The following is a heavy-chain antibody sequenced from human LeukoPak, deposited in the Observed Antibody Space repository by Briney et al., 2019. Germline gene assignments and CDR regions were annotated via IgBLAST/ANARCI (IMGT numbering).Heavy chain of an antibody. D-gene: IGHD4-11*01. CDR3: AKDLYSNYGPADY. J-gene: IGHJ4*02. V-gene: IGHV3-23*01. Sequence: GGSLRLSCAASGFTFSSYAMSWVRQAPGKGLEWVSTINGGGVNTHYADSVGGRFTISGDNSKNTLFLQMNSLRDEDTAVYYCAKDLYSNYGPADYWGQGNLVTVSS. CDR1: GFTFSSYA. CDR2: INGGGVNT.